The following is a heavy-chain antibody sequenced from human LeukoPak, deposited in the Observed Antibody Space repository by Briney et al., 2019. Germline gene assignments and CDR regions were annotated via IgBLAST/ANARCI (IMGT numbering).Heavy chain of an antibody. CDR3: ARGDYSSHTL. D-gene: IGHD4-11*01. CDR2: VKTDGSDT. J-gene: IGHJ4*02. CDR1: GFTFSSYW. Sequence: GGSLRLSCAASGFTFSSYWMHWVRQSPGKGLVWVSRVKTDGSDTYYADSVRGRFTISRDNAKNTLYLQMDSLRAEDTAVYFCARGDYSSHTLWGQGTLVTVSS. V-gene: IGHV3-74*01.